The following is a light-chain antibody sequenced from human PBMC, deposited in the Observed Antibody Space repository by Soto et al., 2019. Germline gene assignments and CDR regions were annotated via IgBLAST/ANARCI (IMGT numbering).Light chain of an antibody. CDR3: CACSRSSCTRYV. J-gene: IGLJ1*01. CDR1: SSDIGAYNY. CDR2: DVS. Sequence: QSALTQPASVSGSPGQSITISCTGTSSDIGAYNYVSWYQQHPGQAPKLMISDVSNRPSGISDRFSGSKSGNTASLTISVLLAEDETDYYCCACSRSSCTRYVFGTATKLTVL. V-gene: IGLV2-14*03.